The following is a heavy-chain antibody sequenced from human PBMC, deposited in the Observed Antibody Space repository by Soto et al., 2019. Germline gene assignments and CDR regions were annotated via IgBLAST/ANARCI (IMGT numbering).Heavy chain of an antibody. Sequence: EVQLVESGGGLVQPGESLRLSCAASGFSFSSYWMSWVRQAPGKGLEWVANIKGDGSEENYVDSLKGRFTISRDNGGNTMLLLMESLRAEGMVVYYCATICFSALNGRAFVIWGRGRMVTVSS. CDR2: IKGDGSEE. V-gene: IGHV3-7*01. CDR3: ATICFSALNGRAFVI. J-gene: IGHJ3*02. CDR1: GFSFSSYW. D-gene: IGHD3-16*01.